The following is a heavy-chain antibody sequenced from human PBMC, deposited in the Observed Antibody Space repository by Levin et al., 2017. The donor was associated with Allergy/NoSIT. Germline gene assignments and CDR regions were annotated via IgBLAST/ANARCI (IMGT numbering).Heavy chain of an antibody. Sequence: PGGSLRLSCTASGVTVGNNYFMWVRQAPGKGLEWVSHIYSGGDTNYADSVRGRISISRDNSKNTLYLQMNSLRAEDTAVYYCGRDGPGVGHWGQGTLVTVSA. V-gene: IGHV3-66*01. J-gene: IGHJ4*02. CDR3: GRDGPGVGH. CDR1: GVTVGNNY. CDR2: IYSGGDT. D-gene: IGHD1-26*01.